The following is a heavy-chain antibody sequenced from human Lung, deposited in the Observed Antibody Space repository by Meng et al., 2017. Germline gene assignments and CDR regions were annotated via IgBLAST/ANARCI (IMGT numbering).Heavy chain of an antibody. V-gene: IGHV3-48*03. Sequence: GESLKISCAASGFTFSSYEMNWVRQAPGKGLEWVSYISSSGSTIYYADSVKGRFTISRDNAKNSLYLQMNSLRAEDTAVYYCARDSITMVRAGRGLDAFDIWGQGTMVTVSS. D-gene: IGHD3-10*01. J-gene: IGHJ3*02. CDR3: ARDSITMVRAGRGLDAFDI. CDR2: ISSSGSTI. CDR1: GFTFSSYE.